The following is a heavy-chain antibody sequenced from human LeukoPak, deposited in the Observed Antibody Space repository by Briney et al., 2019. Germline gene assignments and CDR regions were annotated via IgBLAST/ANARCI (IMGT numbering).Heavy chain of an antibody. CDR1: GGTFSSYA. D-gene: IGHD5-18*01. CDR2: IIPIFGTA. V-gene: IGHV1-69*05. Sequence: SVKVSCKASGGTFSSYAISWVRQAPGQGLEWMGGIIPIFGTANYAQKFQGRVTITTDESTSTAYMELSSLRSEDTAVYYCARGGHSYGSGYFDYWGQGTLVTVSS. J-gene: IGHJ4*02. CDR3: ARGGHSYGSGYFDY.